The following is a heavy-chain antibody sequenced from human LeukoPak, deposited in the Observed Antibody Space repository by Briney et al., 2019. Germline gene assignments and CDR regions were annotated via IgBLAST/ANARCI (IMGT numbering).Heavy chain of an antibody. CDR2: ISYDGGNK. Sequence: PGGSLRLSCAASGFTFSSYGMHWVRQAPGKGLEWVAVISYDGGNKYYADSVKGRFTISRDNSKNTLYLQMNSLRAEDTAVYYYAKDLYSSGFDYWGQGTLVTVSS. D-gene: IGHD6-25*01. V-gene: IGHV3-30*18. J-gene: IGHJ4*02. CDR1: GFTFSSYG. CDR3: AKDLYSSGFDY.